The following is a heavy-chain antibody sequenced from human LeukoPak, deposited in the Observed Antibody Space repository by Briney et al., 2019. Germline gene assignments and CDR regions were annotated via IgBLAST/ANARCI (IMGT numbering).Heavy chain of an antibody. Sequence: SGGSLRLSCAASGFTFSAYWMHWVRQAPGKGLVLVSRINGDGSTTTYADSVKGRFTISRDNAKNTLYLQMNSLRAEDTAVYYCTRNIGAYYDSSAYRPDAMDVWGQGTTVTVSS. CDR1: GFTFSAYW. CDR3: TRNIGAYYDSSAYRPDAMDV. D-gene: IGHD3-22*01. CDR2: INGDGSTT. J-gene: IGHJ6*02. V-gene: IGHV3-74*01.